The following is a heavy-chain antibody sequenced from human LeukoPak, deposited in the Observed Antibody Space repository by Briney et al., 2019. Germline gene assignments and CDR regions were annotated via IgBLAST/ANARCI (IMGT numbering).Heavy chain of an antibody. CDR1: GGSISSYY. D-gene: IGHD1-26*01. CDR3: ARLPLVEREGIPNWFDP. V-gene: IGHV4-59*08. CDR2: IYYSGST. Sequence: PSETLSLTCTVSGGSISSYYWSWIRQPPGKGLEWIGYIYYSGSTNYNPSLKSRVTMSVDTSKNQFSLKLSSVTAADTAVYYCARLPLVEREGIPNWFDPWGQGTLVTVSS. J-gene: IGHJ5*02.